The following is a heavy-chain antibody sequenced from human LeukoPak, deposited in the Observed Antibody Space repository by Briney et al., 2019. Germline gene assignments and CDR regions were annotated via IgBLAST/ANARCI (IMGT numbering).Heavy chain of an antibody. D-gene: IGHD6-13*01. CDR3: ARDLIAAAGVPGDN. V-gene: IGHV1-2*04. Sequence: ASVKVSCKASGYTFTGYYMHWVRQAPGQGLEWMGWINPNSGGTNYAQKFQGWVTMTRDTSISTAYMELSRLRSDDTAVYYCARDLIAAAGVPGDNWGQGTLVTVSS. CDR2: INPNSGGT. CDR1: GYTFTGYY. J-gene: IGHJ4*02.